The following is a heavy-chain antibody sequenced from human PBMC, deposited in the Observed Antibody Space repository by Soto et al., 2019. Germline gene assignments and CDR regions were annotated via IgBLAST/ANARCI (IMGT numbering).Heavy chain of an antibody. CDR2: VSFDGSHK. J-gene: IGHJ5*01. V-gene: IGHV3-30*18. D-gene: IGHD3-3*01. CDR1: GFTFSSYS. CDR3: AKLGDAVSGYFDF. Sequence: LILSCAASGFTFSSYSIHWVRHAPGNGLEWVADVSFDGSHKTYAVPVRGRFTISRDNSKKTVYLQMNSLRAEDTALYYCAKLGDAVSGYFDFWGQGTQVTVSS.